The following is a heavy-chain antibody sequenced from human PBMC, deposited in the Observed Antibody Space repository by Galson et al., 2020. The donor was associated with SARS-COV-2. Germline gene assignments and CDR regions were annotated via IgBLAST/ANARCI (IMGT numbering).Heavy chain of an antibody. Sequence: GESLKISCKASGYTFTSYAMHWVRQAPGQRLEWMGWINAGNGNTKYSQKFQGRVTITRDTSASTAYMELSSLRSEDTAVYYCARDGSAYCGGDCYSDAFDIWGQGTMVTVSS. CDR2: INAGNGNT. CDR3: ARDGSAYCGGDCYSDAFDI. V-gene: IGHV1-3*01. J-gene: IGHJ3*02. CDR1: GYTFTSYA. D-gene: IGHD2-21*02.